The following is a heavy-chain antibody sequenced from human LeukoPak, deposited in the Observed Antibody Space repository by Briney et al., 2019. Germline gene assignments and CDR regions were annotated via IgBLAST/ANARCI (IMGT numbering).Heavy chain of an antibody. CDR3: ARDQQWLDY. Sequence: GGSLRLSCAASGFTFSDYWMSWVRQAPGKGLEWVANIKQDGSEKYYVDSVKGRFTISRDNAKNSLYLQMNSLRAEDTAVYYCARDQQWLDYWGQGTLVTVSS. D-gene: IGHD6-19*01. V-gene: IGHV3-7*01. CDR2: IKQDGSEK. J-gene: IGHJ4*02. CDR1: GFTFSDYW.